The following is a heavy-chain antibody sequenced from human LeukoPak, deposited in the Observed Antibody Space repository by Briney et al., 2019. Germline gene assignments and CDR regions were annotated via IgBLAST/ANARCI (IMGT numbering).Heavy chain of an antibody. V-gene: IGHV1-3*01. J-gene: IGHJ4*02. D-gene: IGHD3-10*01. CDR1: GYTFTSYA. Sequence: ASVKVSCKASGYTFTSYAMHWVRQAPGQRLEWMGWINAGNGNTKYSQKFQGRVTITRDTSASTAYMELSSLRSEDTAVFYCARRGLFPNTGFFAYGGREPWVTFPS. CDR3: ARRGLFPNTGFFAY. CDR2: INAGNGNT.